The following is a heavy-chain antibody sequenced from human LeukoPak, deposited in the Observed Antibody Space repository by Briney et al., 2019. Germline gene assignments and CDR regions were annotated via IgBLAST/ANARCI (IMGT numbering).Heavy chain of an antibody. J-gene: IGHJ3*01. CDR2: IYPDDSDT. Sequence: GESLKISCKGSGYSFTTYWIAWVRQMPGKGLEWMGIIYPDDSDTRYSPSFQGQVTISADKSVRTAYLQWSSLKASDTAMYYCARPNITSYYRRGYDAFDVWGQGTMVTVSS. D-gene: IGHD3-22*01. CDR3: ARPNITSYYRRGYDAFDV. V-gene: IGHV5-51*01. CDR1: GYSFTTYW.